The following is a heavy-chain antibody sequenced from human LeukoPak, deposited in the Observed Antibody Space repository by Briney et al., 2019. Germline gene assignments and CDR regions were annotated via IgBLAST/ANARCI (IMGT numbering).Heavy chain of an antibody. CDR2: INPNSGGT. Sequence: GASVKVSCKASGYTFTGYYMHWVRQAPGQGLEWMRWINPNSGGTNYAQKFQGRVTMTRDTSISTAYMELSRLRSDGTAVYYCARSHTTVTTSPFDYWGQGTLVTVSS. V-gene: IGHV1-2*02. J-gene: IGHJ4*02. CDR3: ARSHTTVTTSPFDY. CDR1: GYTFTGYY. D-gene: IGHD4-17*01.